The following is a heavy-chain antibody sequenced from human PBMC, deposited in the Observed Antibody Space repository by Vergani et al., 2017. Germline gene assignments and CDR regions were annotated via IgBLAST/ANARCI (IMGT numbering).Heavy chain of an antibody. J-gene: IGHJ4*02. CDR1: GGTFSSYT. CDR3: ASGITIFGVVKYYFDY. V-gene: IGHV1-69*02. Sequence: QVQLVQSGAEVKKPGSSVKVSCKASGGTFSSYTISWVRQAPGQGLEWMGRIIPILGIANYAQKFQGRVTITADKSTSTAYMELSSLRSEDTAVYYCASGITIFGVVKYYFDYWGQGTLVTVSS. CDR2: IIPILGIA. D-gene: IGHD3-3*01.